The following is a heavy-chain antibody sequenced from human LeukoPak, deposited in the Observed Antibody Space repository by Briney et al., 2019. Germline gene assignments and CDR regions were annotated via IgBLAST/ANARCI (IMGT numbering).Heavy chain of an antibody. J-gene: IGHJ4*02. V-gene: IGHV4-34*01. Sequence: SETLSLTCAVYGGSFSGCYWSWIRQPPGKGLEWIGEINHSGSTNYNPSLKSRVTISVDTSKNQFSLKLSSVTAADTAVYYCARQFGLRVSTYYFDYWGQGTLVTVSS. D-gene: IGHD5-12*01. CDR1: GGSFSGCY. CDR3: ARQFGLRVSTYYFDY. CDR2: INHSGST.